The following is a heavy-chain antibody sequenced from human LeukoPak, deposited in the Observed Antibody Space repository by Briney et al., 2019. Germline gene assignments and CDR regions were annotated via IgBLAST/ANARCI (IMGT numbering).Heavy chain of an antibody. J-gene: IGHJ5*02. V-gene: IGHV4-39*07. CDR3: ARGWGKSYYDILTGYYTPNWFDP. CDR2: IYYSGST. Sequence: SETLSLTCTVSGGSISSSSYYWGWIRQPPGKGLEWIGIIYYSGSTYYNPSLKSRVTISVDTSKNQFSLKLSSVTAADTAVYYCARGWGKSYYDILTGYYTPNWFDPWGQGTLVTVSS. D-gene: IGHD3-9*01. CDR1: GGSISSSSYY.